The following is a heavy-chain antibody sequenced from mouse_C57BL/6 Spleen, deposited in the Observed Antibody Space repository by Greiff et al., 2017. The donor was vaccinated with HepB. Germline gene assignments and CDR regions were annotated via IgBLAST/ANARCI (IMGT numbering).Heavy chain of an antibody. CDR1: GFTFSSYA. CDR3: ARSIYYYDSSYWYFEV. J-gene: IGHJ1*03. D-gene: IGHD1-1*01. CDR2: ISDGGSYT. V-gene: IGHV5-4*03. Sequence: EVKLMESGGGLVKPGGSLTLSCAASGFTFSSYAMSWVRQTPEKRLEWVATISDGGSYTYYPDNVKGRFTISRDNAKNNLYLQMSHLKSEDTAMYYYARSIYYYDSSYWYFEVWGTGTTVTVSS.